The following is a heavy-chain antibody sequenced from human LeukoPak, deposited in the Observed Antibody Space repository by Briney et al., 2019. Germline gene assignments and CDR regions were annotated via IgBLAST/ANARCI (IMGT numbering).Heavy chain of an antibody. V-gene: IGHV4-59*01. Sequence: PSETLSLTCIVSGGSIRSYHWNWIRQPPGKGLEWIGYIYYSGSTNYNPSLKSRVTISVDTSKNQFSLKLSSVTAADTAVYYCARGYNWNYPFDYWGQGTLVTVSS. CDR2: IYYSGST. D-gene: IGHD1-7*01. CDR3: ARGYNWNYPFDY. CDR1: GGSIRSYH. J-gene: IGHJ4*02.